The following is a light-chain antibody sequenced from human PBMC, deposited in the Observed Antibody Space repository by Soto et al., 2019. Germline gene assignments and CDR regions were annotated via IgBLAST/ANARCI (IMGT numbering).Light chain of an antibody. J-gene: IGLJ1*01. V-gene: IGLV2-23*02. Sequence: QSALTQPAFVSGSPGQSITISCTGTSSDVGSYSLVSWYQQHPGKAPKLIIYEVSKRPSGLSNRFSGSKSGNTASLTISGRQAEDECDYYCCSYAGSSTLYVFGSGTKLTVL. CDR1: SSDVGSYSL. CDR3: CSYAGSSTLYV. CDR2: EVS.